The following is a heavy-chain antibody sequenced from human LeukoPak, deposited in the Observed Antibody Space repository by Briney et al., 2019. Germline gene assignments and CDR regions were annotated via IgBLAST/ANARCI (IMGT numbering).Heavy chain of an antibody. V-gene: IGHV4-39*01. J-gene: IGHJ5*02. D-gene: IGHD3-10*01. CDR2: IYYSGST. Sequence: SETLSLTCTVSGGSISSSSYYWGWIRQPPGKGLEWIGSIYYSGSTYYNPSLKSRVTISVDTSKNQFSLKLGSVTAADTAVYYCARNYGSRFNWFDPWGQGTRVTVSS. CDR1: GGSISSSSYY. CDR3: ARNYGSRFNWFDP.